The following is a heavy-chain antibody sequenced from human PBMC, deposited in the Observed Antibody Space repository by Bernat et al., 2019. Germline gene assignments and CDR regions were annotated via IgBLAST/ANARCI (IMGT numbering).Heavy chain of an antibody. D-gene: IGHD5-12*01. CDR3: ARDRPYEY. J-gene: IGHJ4*02. CDR2: IKQDGSER. CDR1: GFTFGSYW. V-gene: IGHV3-7*03. Sequence: EVQLVESGGGLVQPGGSLRLSCAASGFTFGSYWMSWVRQAPGKGLEWVANIKQDGSERYYVDSVKGRFTISGDNAKNSLYLQMNSLRAEDTAVYYCARDRPYEYWGQGTLVTVFS.